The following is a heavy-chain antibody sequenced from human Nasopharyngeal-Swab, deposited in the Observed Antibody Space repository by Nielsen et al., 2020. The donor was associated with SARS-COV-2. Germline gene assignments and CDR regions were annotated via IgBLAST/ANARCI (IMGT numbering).Heavy chain of an antibody. Sequence: VRQAPGKGLEWVSSISSSSSYIYYADSVKGRFTISRDNAKNSLYLQMNSLRAEDAAVYYCARTYCSGDCYHYYYGMDVWGQGTTVTVSS. D-gene: IGHD2-21*01. CDR3: ARTYCSGDCYHYYYGMDV. V-gene: IGHV3-21*01. CDR2: ISSSSSYI. J-gene: IGHJ6*02.